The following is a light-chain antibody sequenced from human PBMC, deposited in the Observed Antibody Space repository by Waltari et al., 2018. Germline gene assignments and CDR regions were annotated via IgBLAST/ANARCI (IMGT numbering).Light chain of an antibody. CDR3: QQRSTWPILT. CDR1: QSVSNY. Sequence: EIVLTQSPATLSLSPGERATFSCRASQSVSNYLGWYQQRPGQAPRLLIYDASDRATGIPGRFSGSGSGTDFTLTISSLEPEDFAIYYCQQRSTWPILTFGGGTKVEVK. V-gene: IGKV3-11*01. CDR2: DAS. J-gene: IGKJ4*01.